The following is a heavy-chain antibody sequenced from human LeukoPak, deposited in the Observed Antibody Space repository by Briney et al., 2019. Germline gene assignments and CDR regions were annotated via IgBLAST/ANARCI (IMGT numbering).Heavy chain of an antibody. CDR3: AKASRAVAANYYYGVDV. J-gene: IGHJ6*02. V-gene: IGHV3-23*01. CDR2: ISGSGGGT. Sequence: RSGGSLRLSCAASGFTFYNYGMHWVRQAPGKGLEWVSGISGSGGGTFYADSVKGRFTISRDNSKNTLYLQMNSLRAEDTDVYYCAKASRAVAANYYYGVDVWGQGTTVTVSS. CDR1: GFTFYNYG. D-gene: IGHD6-19*01.